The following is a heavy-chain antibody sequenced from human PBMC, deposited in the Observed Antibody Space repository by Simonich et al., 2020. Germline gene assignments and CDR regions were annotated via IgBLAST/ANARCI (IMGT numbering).Heavy chain of an antibody. J-gene: IGHJ4*02. CDR2: INTNTGNP. CDR1: CYTFTSYA. CDR3: ARGVATIDY. D-gene: IGHD5-12*01. Sequence: QVQLVQSGSELKKPEASVKVSCKAYCYTFTSYAMNWVRQAPVKGVGWMGRINTNTGNPTYAQGFKGRFVFSLDTSGSTAYLQISSLKAEDTAVYYCARGVATIDYWGQGTLVTVSS. V-gene: IGHV7-4-1*02.